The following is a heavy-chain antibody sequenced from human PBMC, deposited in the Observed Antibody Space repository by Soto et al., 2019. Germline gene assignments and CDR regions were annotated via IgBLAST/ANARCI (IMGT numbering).Heavy chain of an antibody. CDR3: TTDPEPSITICGVVTPGNYYYSGMDV. D-gene: IGHD3-3*01. Sequence: GGSLRLSCAASGFTFSNAWMSWVRQAPGKGLEWVGRIKSKTDGGTTDYAAPVKGRFTISRDDSKNTLYLQMNSLTTEDTAEYYCTTDPEPSITICGVVTPGNYYYSGMDVWGQGTTVTVSS. V-gene: IGHV3-15*01. J-gene: IGHJ6*02. CDR2: IKSKTDGGTT. CDR1: GFTFSNAW.